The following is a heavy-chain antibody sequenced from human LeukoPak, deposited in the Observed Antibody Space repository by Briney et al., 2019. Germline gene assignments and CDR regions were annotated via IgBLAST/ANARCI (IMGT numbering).Heavy chain of an antibody. D-gene: IGHD2/OR15-2a*01. CDR3: AKVSLLVQLISLYYTSGMKS. J-gene: IGHJ6*04. V-gene: IGHV4-59*01. CDR2: IYYSGST. Sequence: PSETLSLTCTVSGGSISSYYWSWIRQPPGKGLEWIGYIYYSGSTNYNPSLKSRVTISVDTSKNQFSLKLSSVTAADTAVYYCAKVSLLVQLISLYYTSGMKSGGKGTTVTFPS. CDR1: GGSISSYY.